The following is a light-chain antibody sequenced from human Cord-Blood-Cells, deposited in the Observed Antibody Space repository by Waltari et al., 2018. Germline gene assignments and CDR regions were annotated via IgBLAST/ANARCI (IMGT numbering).Light chain of an antibody. J-gene: IGLJ1*01. CDR1: SSDVGGYNY. Sequence: QSALTQPASVSGSPGQSITISCTGTSSDVGGYNYVSWYQQHPGKAPKPMIYEVSNRPSGVSNRFSGSKSGNTASLTISGLQAEDEADYYCSSYTSSYVFGTGTKVTVL. V-gene: IGLV2-14*01. CDR2: EVS. CDR3: SSYTSSYV.